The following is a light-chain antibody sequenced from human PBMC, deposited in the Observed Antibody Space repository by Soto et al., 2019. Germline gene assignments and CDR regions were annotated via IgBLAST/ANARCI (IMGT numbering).Light chain of an antibody. V-gene: IGKV3-20*01. CDR3: QQYGSSPIT. CDR1: QSVNSNY. Sequence: EIVLTQSPGTLSLSPGERATLSCRASQSVNSNYLAWYQQKSGQAPRLLIYSASSRATGIPDRFSGSGSGTDITLTISRVQPEDFAAYYCQQYGSSPITFGQGTRLEI. CDR2: SAS. J-gene: IGKJ5*01.